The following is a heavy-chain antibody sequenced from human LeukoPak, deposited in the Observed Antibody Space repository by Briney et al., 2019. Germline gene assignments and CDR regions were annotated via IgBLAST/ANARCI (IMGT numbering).Heavy chain of an antibody. D-gene: IGHD4-17*01. CDR1: GGSFSGYY. CDR3: ARDFVPSQTTVTTRGWFDP. CDR2: INHSGST. J-gene: IGHJ5*02. Sequence: PSETLSLTCAVYGGSFSGYYWSWIRQPPGKGLEWIGEINHSGSTNYNPSLRSRVTISVDTSKNQFSLKLSSVTAEDTAVYYCARDFVPSQTTVTTRGWFDPWGQGTLVTVSS. V-gene: IGHV4-34*01.